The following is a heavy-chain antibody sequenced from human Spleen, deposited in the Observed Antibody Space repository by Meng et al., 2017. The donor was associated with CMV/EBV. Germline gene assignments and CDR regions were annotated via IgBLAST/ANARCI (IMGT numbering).Heavy chain of an antibody. CDR2: ISSSGSTI. Sequence: GGSLRLSCAASGFTFSDYYMSWIRQAPGKGLEWVSYISSSGSTIYYADSVKGRFTISRDNAKNSLYLQMNSLRAEDTAVYYCARDGYCSSTSCQNNYYYYGMDVWGQGTTVTVSS. CDR1: GFTFSDYY. J-gene: IGHJ6*02. V-gene: IGHV3-11*01. D-gene: IGHD2-2*01. CDR3: ARDGYCSSTSCQNNYYYYGMDV.